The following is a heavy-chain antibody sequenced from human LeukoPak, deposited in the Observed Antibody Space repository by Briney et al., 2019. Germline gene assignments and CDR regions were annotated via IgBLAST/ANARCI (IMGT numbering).Heavy chain of an antibody. V-gene: IGHV4-39*07. CDR1: GGSISSSSYY. CDR2: IYYSGST. J-gene: IGHJ4*02. D-gene: IGHD3-10*01. CDR3: ARESMVRGVINDY. Sequence: SETLSLTCTVSGGSISSSSYYWGWIRQPPGKGLEWIGSIYYSGSTYYNPSLKSRVTISVDTSKNQFSLKLSSVTAADTAVYYCARESMVRGVINDYWGQGTLVTVSS.